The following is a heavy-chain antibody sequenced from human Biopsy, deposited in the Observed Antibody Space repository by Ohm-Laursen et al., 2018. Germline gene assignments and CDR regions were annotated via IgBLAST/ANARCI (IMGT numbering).Heavy chain of an antibody. CDR3: AKDCGLGGDRDY. CDR1: GYTFTDYY. V-gene: IGHV1-2*02. D-gene: IGHD2-21*01. Sequence: ASVKVSCMPSGYTFTDYYIHWVRQAPGQGPEWMGWINPKSGGTKYAQKFQGRVTMTRDTSIDTVHMELSRLTSDDTALYYCAKDCGLGGDRDYWGQGTLVTVSS. J-gene: IGHJ4*02. CDR2: INPKSGGT.